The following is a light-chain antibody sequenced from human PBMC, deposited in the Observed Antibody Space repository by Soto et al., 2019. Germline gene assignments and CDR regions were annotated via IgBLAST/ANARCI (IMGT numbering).Light chain of an antibody. Sequence: DIQLTQSPSFLSASVGDRVTITCRASQGISSYLAWYQQKPGKAPRLLIYAASTLQSGVPSRFSGGGSGTEFTLTISSLQPEDFATYYCQQLDSYPRTFGQGTKVEI. CDR1: QGISSY. J-gene: IGKJ1*01. CDR2: AAS. V-gene: IGKV1-9*01. CDR3: QQLDSYPRT.